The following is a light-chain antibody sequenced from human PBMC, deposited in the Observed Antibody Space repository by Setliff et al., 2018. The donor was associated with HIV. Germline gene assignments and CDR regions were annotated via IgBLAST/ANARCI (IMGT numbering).Light chain of an antibody. CDR1: ASDVGGYNY. Sequence: SALAQPASVSGSPGQSITIYCTGSASDVGGYNYVSWYQQQRGKAPKLIIYDVTHRPSGVSHRFSASKSGNTASLTISGLQAEDEADYFCSSYTASSTLYVFGTGTKVTVL. J-gene: IGLJ1*01. CDR3: SSYTASSTLYV. V-gene: IGLV2-14*03. CDR2: DVT.